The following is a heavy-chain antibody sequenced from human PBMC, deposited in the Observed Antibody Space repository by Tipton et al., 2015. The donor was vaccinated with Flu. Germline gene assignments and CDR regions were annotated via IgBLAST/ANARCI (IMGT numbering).Heavy chain of an antibody. CDR1: GGSINNFS. CDR3: ARGSLNIDY. CDR2: IFTSGIT. Sequence: TLSLTCTVSGGSINNFSWSWIRQTAGKGLEWIGRIFTSGITDYTQSLKSRVTMSIDASKRQVSLRLSPVTAADTAVYYCARGSLNIDYWGQGILVTVSS. J-gene: IGHJ4*02. V-gene: IGHV4-4*07.